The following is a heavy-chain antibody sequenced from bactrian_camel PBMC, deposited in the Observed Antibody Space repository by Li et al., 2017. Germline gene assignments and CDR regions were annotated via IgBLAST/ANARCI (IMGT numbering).Heavy chain of an antibody. CDR2: ISSDGTST. CDR3: GTDTEVSSGLGS. J-gene: IGHJ6*01. Sequence: QLVESGGGSVQAGGSLKLSCAVSGFTASTNCMGWFRQPPGKGLDWVSSISSDGTSTYYADSVKERFTISRDNAKNTVYLQMNSLKSEDTALYYCGTDTEVSSGLGSWGQ. D-gene: IGHD2*01. V-gene: IGHV3S6*01. CDR1: GFTASTNC.